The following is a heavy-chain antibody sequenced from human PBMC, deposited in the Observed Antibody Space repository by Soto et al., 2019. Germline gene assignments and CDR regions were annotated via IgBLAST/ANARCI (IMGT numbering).Heavy chain of an antibody. V-gene: IGHV3-21*01. J-gene: IGHJ3*02. Sequence: GGSLRLSCAASGFTFSSYSMNWVRQAPGKGLEWVSSISSSSSYIYYADSVKGRFTISRDNAKNSLYLQMNSLRAEDTAVYYCAREESMRDAFDIWGQGTMVTVSS. CDR2: ISSSSSYI. D-gene: IGHD2-21*01. CDR1: GFTFSSYS. CDR3: AREESMRDAFDI.